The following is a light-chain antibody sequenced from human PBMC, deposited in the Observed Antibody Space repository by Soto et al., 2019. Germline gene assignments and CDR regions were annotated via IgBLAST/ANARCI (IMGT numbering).Light chain of an antibody. Sequence: EIVLTQSPGTLALSLGDGATLSCRASETVNRNYLAWYHKKPGQPPRLLIYGVSNRAPGVPDRFSGGGSGTEFTLTIVRLEPDDFGTYYCQQYIDSPRTFGQGTRVDVK. CDR3: QQYIDSPRT. CDR2: GVS. J-gene: IGKJ1*01. CDR1: ETVNRNY. V-gene: IGKV3-20*01.